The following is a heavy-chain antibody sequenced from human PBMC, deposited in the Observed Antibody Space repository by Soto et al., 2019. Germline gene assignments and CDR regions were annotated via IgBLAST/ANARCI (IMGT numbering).Heavy chain of an antibody. CDR1: GDSVSSNSAA. Sequence: PSQTLSLTCAISGDSVSSNSAAWNWIRLSPSRGLEWLARTYYRSRWYNDYAVSVRSRITVNPDTFKNQFSLQLTSVTPEDTAVYYCAGTTSHQWYYMDVWGKGTTVTVS. D-gene: IGHD1-7*01. CDR2: TYYRSRWYN. CDR3: AGTTSHQWYYMDV. J-gene: IGHJ6*03. V-gene: IGHV6-1*01.